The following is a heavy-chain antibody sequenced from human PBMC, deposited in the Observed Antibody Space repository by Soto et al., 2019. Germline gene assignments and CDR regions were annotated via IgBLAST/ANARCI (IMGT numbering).Heavy chain of an antibody. CDR1: CDSIRSSY. CDR3: ARQGFGATHGLVDV. Sequence: SETLSLTSTFSCDSIRSSYCSGYRQPPGHGLEWIGYMHYNGYTSYNPSLRSRVTISVDTSKNQFSLKLTSVTVADTALYYCARQGFGATHGLVDVWGQGTTVTVSS. D-gene: IGHD3-10*01. J-gene: IGHJ6*02. CDR2: MHYNGYT. V-gene: IGHV4-59*08.